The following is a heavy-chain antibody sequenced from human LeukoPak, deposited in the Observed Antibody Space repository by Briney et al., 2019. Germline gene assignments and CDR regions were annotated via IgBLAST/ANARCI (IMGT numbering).Heavy chain of an antibody. CDR3: ARSWDARLNFDY. V-gene: IGHV3-66*02. Sequence: PGGSLRLSCAASGFIVSNNYMNWVRQVPGKGLEWVSVIHSGGSTYYADSVKGRFTISRDNSKNTVNLQMNDLRAEDTAVYYCARSWDARLNFDYWGQGTLVTVSS. J-gene: IGHJ4*02. CDR2: IHSGGST. D-gene: IGHD1-26*01. CDR1: GFIVSNNY.